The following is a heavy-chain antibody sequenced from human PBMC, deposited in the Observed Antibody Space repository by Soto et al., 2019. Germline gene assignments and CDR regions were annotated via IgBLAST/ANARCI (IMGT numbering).Heavy chain of an antibody. CDR1: GYSFSTYY. D-gene: IGHD1-26*01. CDR3: ARGQTVGRTVGAFDI. Sequence: EVQLVQSGAEVKKPGESLKISCKGSGYSFSTYYIGWVRQMPGKGLECIGIIYPGDSDTRYSPSFQGQVLISVDKAINHGYLHWGSLESSDTAVYYCARGQTVGRTVGAFDIWGQGTVVTVPS. V-gene: IGHV5-51*01. J-gene: IGHJ3*02. CDR2: IYPGDSDT.